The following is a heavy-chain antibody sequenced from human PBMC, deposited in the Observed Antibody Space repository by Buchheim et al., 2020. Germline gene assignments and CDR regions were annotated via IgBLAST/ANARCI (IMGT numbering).Heavy chain of an antibody. J-gene: IGHJ5*02. CDR2: INHSGST. D-gene: IGHD3-22*01. Sequence: QVQLQQWGAGLLKPSETLSLTCAVYGGSFSGYYRSWIRQPPGKGLEWIGEINHSGSTNYNPSLKSRVTISVDTSKNQFSLKLSSVTAADTAVYYCARRSDDSSGYYPKGWSWFDPWGQGTL. V-gene: IGHV4-34*01. CDR3: ARRSDDSSGYYPKGWSWFDP. CDR1: GGSFSGYY.